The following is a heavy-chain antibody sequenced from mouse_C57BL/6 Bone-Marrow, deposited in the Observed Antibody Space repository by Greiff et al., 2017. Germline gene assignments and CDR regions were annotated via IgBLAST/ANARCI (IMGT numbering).Heavy chain of an antibody. D-gene: IGHD1-1*01. CDR1: GFSLSTFGMG. Sequence: QVTLKECGPGILQPSQTLSLTCSFSGFSLSTFGMGVGWIRQPSGKGLEWLAHIWWDDDKYYNPALKSRLTISKDTSKNQVFLKIANVDTAATATYYCARMGIPYYYGSSQYYFDYWGQGTTLTVSS. J-gene: IGHJ2*01. CDR3: ARMGIPYYYGSSQYYFDY. V-gene: IGHV8-8*01. CDR2: IWWDDDK.